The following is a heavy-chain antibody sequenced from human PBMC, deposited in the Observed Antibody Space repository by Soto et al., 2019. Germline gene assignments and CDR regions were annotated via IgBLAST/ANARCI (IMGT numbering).Heavy chain of an antibody. CDR1: GFTFSSDG. J-gene: IGHJ3*02. CDR3: ARDTKPANGYSYGWAAFDI. D-gene: IGHD5-18*01. Sequence: QVQLVESGGGVVQPGRSLRLSCAASGFTFSSDGMHWVRQAPGKGLEWVAVIWYDGSNKYYADSVKGRFTISRDNSKNTLYLQMNSLRAEDTAVYYCARDTKPANGYSYGWAAFDIWGQGTMVTVSS. V-gene: IGHV3-33*01. CDR2: IWYDGSNK.